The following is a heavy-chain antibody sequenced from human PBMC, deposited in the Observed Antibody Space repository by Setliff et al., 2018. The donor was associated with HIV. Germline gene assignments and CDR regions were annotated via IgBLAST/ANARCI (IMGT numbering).Heavy chain of an antibody. CDR2: IYYIGSP. CDR3: ARHAGGYPFYYYYYYYMDV. D-gene: IGHD3-22*01. Sequence: PSETLSLTCTVSGGSISSSYWSWIRQPPGKGLEWIGYIYYIGSPNYNPSLKSRVTISVDTSKNQFSLKLSSVTAADTAVYYCARHAGGYPFYYYYYYYMDVWGKGTTVTVSS. CDR1: GGSISSSY. V-gene: IGHV4-59*08. J-gene: IGHJ6*03.